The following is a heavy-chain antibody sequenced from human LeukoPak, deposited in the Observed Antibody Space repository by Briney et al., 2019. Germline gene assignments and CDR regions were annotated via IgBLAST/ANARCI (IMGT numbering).Heavy chain of an antibody. CDR1: GFTFSNYW. CDR2: IKPDGSEK. J-gene: IGHJ3*01. V-gene: IGHV3-7*04. D-gene: IGHD3-3*01. CDR3: ARGDFWSGEYTDAFDV. Sequence: GGSLRLSSAASGFTFSNYWMSWVRQAPAKGLEWVANIKPDGSEKYCVDSVKGRFSISRDNVRNTLYLQMNSLRVGDTALYYCARGDFWSGEYTDAFDVWGQGTMVTVSS.